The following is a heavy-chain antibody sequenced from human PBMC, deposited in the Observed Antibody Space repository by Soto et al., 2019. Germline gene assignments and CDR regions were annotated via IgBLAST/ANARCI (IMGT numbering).Heavy chain of an antibody. D-gene: IGHD3-10*01. CDR2: ISAYNGNT. V-gene: IGHV1-18*01. J-gene: IGHJ4*02. CDR1: GYTFTSYG. Sequence: TVSCKASGYTFTSYGISWVRQAPGQGLEWMGWISAYNGNTNYAQKLQGRVTMTTDTSTSTAYMELRSLRSDDTAVYYCARLYGSGSYYNYYFDYWGQGTLVTVSS. CDR3: ARLYGSGSYYNYYFDY.